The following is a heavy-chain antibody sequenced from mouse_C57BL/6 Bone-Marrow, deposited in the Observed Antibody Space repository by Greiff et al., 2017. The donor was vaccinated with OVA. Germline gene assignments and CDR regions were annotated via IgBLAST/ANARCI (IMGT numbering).Heavy chain of an antibody. J-gene: IGHJ3*01. CDR1: GYTFTSYW. CDR2: LDPNSGGP. Sequence: QVQLQQSGAELVKPGASVKLSCKASGYTFTSYWMHWVKQRPGRGLAWIGRLDPNSGGPKYNEKFKSKATLTVDKPSSTAYMQLSSLTSEDSAVYYCARSKRPIYYDYDGAYWGQGTLVTVSA. CDR3: ARSKRPIYYDYDGAY. D-gene: IGHD2-4*01. V-gene: IGHV1-72*01.